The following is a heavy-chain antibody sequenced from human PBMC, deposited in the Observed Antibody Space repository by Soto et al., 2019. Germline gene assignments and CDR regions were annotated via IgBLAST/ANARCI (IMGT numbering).Heavy chain of an antibody. V-gene: IGHV3-30*18. D-gene: IGHD6-13*01. Sequence: QVQLVESGGGVVQPGRSLRLSCAASGFTFSSYGMHWVRQAPGKGLEWVAVISYDGSNKYYADSVKGRFTISRDNSKNTLYLQMHSLRAEDTAVYYCAKDRLQQLVRYGMDVWGQGTTVTVCS. J-gene: IGHJ6*02. CDR2: ISYDGSNK. CDR3: AKDRLQQLVRYGMDV. CDR1: GFTFSSYG.